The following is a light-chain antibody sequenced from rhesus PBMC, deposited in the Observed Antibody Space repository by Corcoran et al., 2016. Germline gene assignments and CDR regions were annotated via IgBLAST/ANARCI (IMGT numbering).Light chain of an antibody. CDR1: QSVSSN. V-gene: IGKV3-42*03. J-gene: IGKJ4*01. CDR3: QQYSNWPLT. Sequence: EIVMTQSPATLSLSPGERATLSCRASQSVSSNLAWYQQKPGQAPSLLISGASSRATGIPARFSGRGSGTDFTLTISSLEPEDFAVYYCQQYSNWPLTFGGGTKVEIK. CDR2: GAS.